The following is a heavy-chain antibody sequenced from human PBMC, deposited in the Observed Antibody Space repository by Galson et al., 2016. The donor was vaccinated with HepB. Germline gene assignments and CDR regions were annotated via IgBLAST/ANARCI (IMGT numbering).Heavy chain of an antibody. CDR3: ARVREAKNWLTP. CDR1: DGSISSSTSS. V-gene: IGHV4-39*07. CDR2: AYRGKT. J-gene: IGHJ5*02. Sequence: ETLSLTCTASDGSISSSTSSWGWIRQPPGKGLQCIGTAYRGKTYYNPSLESRVTLSIDTAANQFSLSLTSVTTADTAVYYCARVREAKNWLTPWGQGTLVTVSS.